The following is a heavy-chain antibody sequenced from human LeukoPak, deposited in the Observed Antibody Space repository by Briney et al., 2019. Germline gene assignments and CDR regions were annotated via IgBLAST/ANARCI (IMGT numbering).Heavy chain of an antibody. CDR2: MNPNSGNT. V-gene: IGHV1-8*01. CDR1: GYTFTSYD. J-gene: IGHJ6*02. Sequence: ASVKVSCKASGYTFTSYDINWVRQATGQGLEWMGWMNPNSGNTGYAQKLQGRVTMTRNTSISTAYMELSSLRSEDTAVYYCARSDSSSWYPHYYYYYYGMDVWGQGTTVTVSS. CDR3: ARSDSSSWYPHYYYYYYGMDV. D-gene: IGHD6-13*01.